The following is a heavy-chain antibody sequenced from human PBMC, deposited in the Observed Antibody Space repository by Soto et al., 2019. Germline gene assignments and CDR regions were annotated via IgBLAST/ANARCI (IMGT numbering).Heavy chain of an antibody. CDR3: ARDLTMVRGALEDYAFAI. Sequence: QVQLVQSGAEVKKPGSSVKVSCKASGGTFSSYAISWVRQAPGQGLEWMGGIIPIFGTANYAQKFQGRVTITADKSTSTAYMELSSLRSEDTAVYYCARDLTMVRGALEDYAFAIWGQGTIVTVSS. J-gene: IGHJ3*02. CDR1: GGTFSSYA. V-gene: IGHV1-69*06. CDR2: IIPIFGTA. D-gene: IGHD3-10*01.